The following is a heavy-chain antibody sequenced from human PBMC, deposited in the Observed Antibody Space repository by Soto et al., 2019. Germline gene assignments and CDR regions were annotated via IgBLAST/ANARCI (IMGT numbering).Heavy chain of an antibody. D-gene: IGHD6-19*01. CDR1: GFTFDDYT. CDR3: AKEAGSSGWYRFDY. J-gene: IGHJ4*02. CDR2: ISWDGGST. Sequence: GGSLRLSCAASGFTFDDYTMHWVRQAPGKGLEWVSLISWDGGSTYYADSVKGRFTISRDNSKNSLYLQMNSLRTEDTALYYCAKEAGSSGWYRFDYWGQGTLVTVSS. V-gene: IGHV3-43*01.